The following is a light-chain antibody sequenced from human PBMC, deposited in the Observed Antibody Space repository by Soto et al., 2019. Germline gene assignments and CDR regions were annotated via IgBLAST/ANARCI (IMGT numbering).Light chain of an antibody. CDR2: DAS. CDR3: QQRSNWTMYT. CDR1: QSVSSY. V-gene: IGKV3-11*01. Sequence: EIVLTQSPATLSLSPGERATLSCRASQSVSSYLAWYQQKPGQAPRLLIYDASNRATGIPTRFSGSGAVTDFTLTISSLEPEDFAVYYCQQRSNWTMYTFGQGTKLEIK. J-gene: IGKJ2*01.